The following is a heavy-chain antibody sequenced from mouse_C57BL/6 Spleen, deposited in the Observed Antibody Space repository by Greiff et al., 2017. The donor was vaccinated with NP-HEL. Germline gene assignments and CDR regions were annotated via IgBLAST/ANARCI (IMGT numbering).Heavy chain of an antibody. J-gene: IGHJ3*01. V-gene: IGHV3-6*01. Sequence: EVQVVESGPGLVKPSQSLSLTCSVTGYSITSGYYWNWIRQFPGNKLEWMGYISYDGSNNYNPSLKNRISITRDTSKNQFFLKLNSVTTEDTATYYCARGLRTPGFAYWGQGTLVTVSA. D-gene: IGHD1-1*01. CDR1: GYSITSGYY. CDR3: ARGLRTPGFAY. CDR2: ISYDGSN.